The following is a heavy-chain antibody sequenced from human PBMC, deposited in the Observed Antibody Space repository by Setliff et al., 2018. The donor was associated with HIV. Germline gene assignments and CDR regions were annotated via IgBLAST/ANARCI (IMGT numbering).Heavy chain of an antibody. CDR1: GYSFTTYP. J-gene: IGHJ4*02. V-gene: IGHV1-3*01. D-gene: IGHD3-9*01. CDR2: INAGNGNT. Sequence: GASVKVSCKASGYSFTTYPIHWVRQAPGQRLEWMGWINAGNGNTKYSQKFQGRVTISRDTSANTAYVELYSLTSEDTAVYFCARTMTFYFDSSFSSGPADYWGLGTLVTVSS. CDR3: ARTMTFYFDSSFSSGPADY.